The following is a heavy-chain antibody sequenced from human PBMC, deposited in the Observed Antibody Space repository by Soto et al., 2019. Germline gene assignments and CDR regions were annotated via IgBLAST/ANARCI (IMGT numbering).Heavy chain of an antibody. J-gene: IGHJ4*02. CDR1: GGSISSNNW. CDR3: ARVFSSSPCFAY. Sequence: SETLSLTCIVSGGSISSNNWCSWVRQPPGKGLDWIGEIYHSGNTNYNPSLKSRVTISVDKSKNQFSLKLTSVTAADMAVYYCARVFSSSPCFAYWGQGTLVTVSS. V-gene: IGHV4-4*02. D-gene: IGHD6-6*01. CDR2: IYHSGNT.